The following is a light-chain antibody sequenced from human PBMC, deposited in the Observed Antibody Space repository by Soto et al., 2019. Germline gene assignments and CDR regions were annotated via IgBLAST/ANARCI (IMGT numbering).Light chain of an antibody. J-gene: IGKJ2*01. V-gene: IGKV3-20*01. CDR3: QQYGGSPRT. Sequence: EIVLTQSPGTLSLSPGDRATLSCRASQSLSRGQLVWYQQKPGQAPRLLMYGASSRATGVPSRFSGSGSGTDFTLTISRLEPEDFAVYYCQQYGGSPRTFSQGTKLEIK. CDR2: GAS. CDR1: QSLSRGQ.